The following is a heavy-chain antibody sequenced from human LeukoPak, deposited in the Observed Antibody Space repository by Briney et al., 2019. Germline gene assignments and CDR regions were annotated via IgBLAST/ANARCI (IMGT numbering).Heavy chain of an antibody. J-gene: IGHJ4*02. Sequence: GGSLRLSCAASGFTFSSYGMHWVRQAPGKGLEWVAVIWYDGSNKYYADSVKGRFTISRDNSKNTLYLQMNSLRAEDTAVYYCAGDLYSYGLYDYWGQGTLVTVSS. CDR3: AGDLYSYGLYDY. CDR1: GFTFSSYG. D-gene: IGHD5-18*01. CDR2: IWYDGSNK. V-gene: IGHV3-33*01.